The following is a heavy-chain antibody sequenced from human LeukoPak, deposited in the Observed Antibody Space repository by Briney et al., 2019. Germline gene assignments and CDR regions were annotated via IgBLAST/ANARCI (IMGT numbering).Heavy chain of an antibody. Sequence: KTPETLSLTCTVSGGSISSYYWSWIWQPPGKGLEWIGYIYYSGSTNYNPSLKSRVTISVDTSKNQFSLKLSSVTAADTAVYYCARGEDSSSWYDYWGQGTLVTVSS. J-gene: IGHJ4*02. V-gene: IGHV4-59*01. D-gene: IGHD6-13*01. CDR2: IYYSGST. CDR3: ARGEDSSSWYDY. CDR1: GGSISSYY.